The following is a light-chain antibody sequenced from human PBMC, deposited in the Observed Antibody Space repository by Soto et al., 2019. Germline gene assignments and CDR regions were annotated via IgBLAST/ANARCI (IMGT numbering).Light chain of an antibody. J-gene: IGKJ5*01. CDR1: HSFGNTY. CDR2: HGS. Sequence: EIVLTQSPGTLSLSPGERATLSCRASHSFGNTYLAWYQQKPGRAPRLLVYHGSNRAPGIPDRFSGSGSGADFTLTISRLEPEDFAVYYCQKYGTSPRTFGPGTRLEI. V-gene: IGKV3-20*01. CDR3: QKYGTSPRT.